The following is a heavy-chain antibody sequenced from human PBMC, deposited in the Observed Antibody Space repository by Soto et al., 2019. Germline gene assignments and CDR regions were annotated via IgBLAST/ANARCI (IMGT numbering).Heavy chain of an antibody. CDR3: ARSYSSSWTDAFDI. Sequence: GGSLRLSCAASGFTVSSNYMSWVRQAPGKGLEWVSVIYSGGSTYYADSVKGRFTISRDNSKNTLYLQMNSLRAEDTAVYYCARSYSSSWTDAFDIWGQGTMVTVSS. J-gene: IGHJ3*02. CDR1: GFTVSSNY. D-gene: IGHD6-13*01. CDR2: IYSGGST. V-gene: IGHV3-53*01.